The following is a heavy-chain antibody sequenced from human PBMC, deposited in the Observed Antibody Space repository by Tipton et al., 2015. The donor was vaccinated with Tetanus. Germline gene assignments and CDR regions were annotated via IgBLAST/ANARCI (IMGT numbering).Heavy chain of an antibody. Sequence: TLSLTCTVSGGSVRGGDYQWNWIRQPPGKGLEWLAYISNSGRTNSNYSLKSRIAISRDTSKNQFSLRLTPVTAADTAVYYCARANYDFPKKGPFDSWGQGTLVIVSS. V-gene: IGHV4-61*08. J-gene: IGHJ4*02. CDR2: ISNSGRT. CDR3: ARANYDFPKKGPFDS. D-gene: IGHD3-3*01. CDR1: GGSVRGGDYQ.